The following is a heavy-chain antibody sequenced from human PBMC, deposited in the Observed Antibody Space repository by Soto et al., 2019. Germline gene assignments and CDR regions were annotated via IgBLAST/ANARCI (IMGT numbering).Heavy chain of an antibody. CDR1: GFTFSSYA. CDR3: AKRLDY. CDR2: ISGSGGST. V-gene: IGHV3-23*01. Sequence: EVQLLESGGGLVQPGGSLRLYCAASGFTFSSYAMSWVRQAPGKGLEWVSAISGSGGSTYYADSVKGRFTISSDNSKKTMYLQMYSLRAEDTDVDYCAKRLDYWGQGTMVTVSS. J-gene: IGHJ4*02.